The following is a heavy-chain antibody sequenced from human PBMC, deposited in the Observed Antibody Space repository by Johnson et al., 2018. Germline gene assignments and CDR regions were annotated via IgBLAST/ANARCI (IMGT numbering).Heavy chain of an antibody. D-gene: IGHD3-10*01. CDR3: ARGSSGYYGMDV. V-gene: IGHV3-23*04. Sequence: VQLVESGGGSVQPGGSLRLSCAASGFTFNNYAMTWVRQAPGKGLEWVSAITATGGTTYYADSVKGRFTNSRDNSRNTLYLQMNSLRAEDTAVYFCARGSSGYYGMDVWGQGTTVTVSS. J-gene: IGHJ6*02. CDR2: ITATGGTT. CDR1: GFTFNNYA.